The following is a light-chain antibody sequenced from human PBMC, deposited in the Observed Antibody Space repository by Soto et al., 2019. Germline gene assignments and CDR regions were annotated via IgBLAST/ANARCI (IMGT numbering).Light chain of an antibody. J-gene: IGLJ2*01. Sequence: QSALTQPASVSGSPGQSVTISCTGTDSDVGAYNYVSWYQQCPGKAPKVMIYDVSNRPSGVSYRFSGSKSGNTASLTISGLQAEDEADYYCSSYTSSTTLVFGGGTQLTVL. CDR3: SSYTSSTTLV. CDR2: DVS. V-gene: IGLV2-14*01. CDR1: DSDVGAYNY.